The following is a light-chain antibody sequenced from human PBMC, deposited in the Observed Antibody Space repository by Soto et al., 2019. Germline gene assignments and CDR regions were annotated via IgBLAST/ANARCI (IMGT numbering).Light chain of an antibody. V-gene: IGLV2-14*01. CDR3: SSYTTSSTVI. Sequence: QSALTQPASVSGSPGQSITISCTGTSSDVGGYNYVCWYQQHPGKAPKLIIYDVSNRPSGVSNRFSGSKSGNTASLSISGLQAVDEADYYCSSYTTSSTVIFGGGTQLTVL. CDR2: DVS. J-gene: IGLJ2*01. CDR1: SSDVGGYNY.